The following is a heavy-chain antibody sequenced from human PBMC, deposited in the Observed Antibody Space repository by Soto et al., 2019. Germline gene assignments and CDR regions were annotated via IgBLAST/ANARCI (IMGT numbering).Heavy chain of an antibody. Sequence: QVQLVQSGAEVKKTWSSVKVACKASGGTFSRYAISWVRQAPGHGLELMGGIIPIFGTANYAQKLQGRFTITADESTCIAYIEVSSLSSQDTAVYYCARERYYGSGSIPSFVYWVQGTLVTVS. J-gene: IGHJ4*02. CDR2: IIPIFGTA. V-gene: IGHV1-69*01. CDR1: GGTFSRYA. CDR3: ARERYYGSGSIPSFVY. D-gene: IGHD3-10*01.